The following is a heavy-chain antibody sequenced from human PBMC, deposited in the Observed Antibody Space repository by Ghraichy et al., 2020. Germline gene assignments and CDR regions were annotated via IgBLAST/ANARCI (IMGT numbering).Heavy chain of an antibody. V-gene: IGHV4-31*03. CDR2: ISHRGSA. D-gene: IGHD2-21*01. Sequence: SETLSLTCQVSGGSINRGNYYWSWIRQPPGKGLEWMGYISHRGSAYYNPSLKSRVTMSADTSKNLLTLNLTSVTAADTAIYYCARDAAYGHLDNWGQGTLVAVSS. J-gene: IGHJ4*02. CDR3: ARDAAYGHLDN. CDR1: GGSINRGNYY.